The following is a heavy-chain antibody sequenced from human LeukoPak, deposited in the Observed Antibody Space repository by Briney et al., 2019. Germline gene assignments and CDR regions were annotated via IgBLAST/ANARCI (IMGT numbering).Heavy chain of an antibody. J-gene: IGHJ3*02. Sequence: SETLSLTCAVYGGSLSGYYWSWIRQPPGKGLEWIGEINHSGSTNYNPSLKSRVTISVDTSKNQFSLKLSSVTAADTAVYYCARRDPYGAFDIWGQGTMVTVSS. CDR2: INHSGST. V-gene: IGHV4-34*01. CDR3: ARRDPYGAFDI. D-gene: IGHD2-21*01. CDR1: GGSLSGYY.